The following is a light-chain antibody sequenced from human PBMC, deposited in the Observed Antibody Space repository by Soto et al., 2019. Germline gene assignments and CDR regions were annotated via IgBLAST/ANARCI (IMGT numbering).Light chain of an antibody. CDR2: DVT. CDR3: SSYAGSSTRYV. CDR1: SSDVGGYNY. V-gene: IGLV2-11*01. J-gene: IGLJ1*01. Sequence: QSALTQPRSVSGSPGQSVTISCTGTSSDVGGYNYVSWYQQHPGQAPKLMIYDVTKRPSWVPDRFSGSKSGNTASLSISGVQPEDAADYYCSSYAGSSTRYVFGSGTKVTVL.